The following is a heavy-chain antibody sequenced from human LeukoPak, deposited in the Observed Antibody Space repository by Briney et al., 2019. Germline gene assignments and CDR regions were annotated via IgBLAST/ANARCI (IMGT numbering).Heavy chain of an antibody. D-gene: IGHD2-15*01. Sequence: AAVTVSYKASGYTFTSYGISGVRQAPGQGGEGMGWISAYKGKTNYAQKLQGRVTITTDTSRSTDYMEARSRRSDDTAVYYCARDLRSRYCSGGSCYWADYWGQGTLVTVSS. CDR3: ARDLRSRYCSGGSCYWADY. V-gene: IGHV1-18*01. CDR1: GYTFTSYG. CDR2: ISAYKGKT. J-gene: IGHJ4*02.